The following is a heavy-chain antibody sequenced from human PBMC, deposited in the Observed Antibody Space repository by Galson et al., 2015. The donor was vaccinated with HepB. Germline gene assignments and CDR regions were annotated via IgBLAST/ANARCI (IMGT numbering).Heavy chain of an antibody. CDR1: GYTFTSYG. CDR3: AREGLGRYYDSSGYYTPHGMDV. J-gene: IGHJ6*02. D-gene: IGHD3-22*01. CDR2: ISAYNGNT. V-gene: IGHV1-18*04. Sequence: SVKVSCKASGYTFTSYGISWVRQAPGQGLEWMGWISAYNGNTNYAQKLQGRVTMTTDTSTSTAYMELRSLRSDDTAVYYCAREGLGRYYDSSGYYTPHGMDVWGQGTTVTVSS.